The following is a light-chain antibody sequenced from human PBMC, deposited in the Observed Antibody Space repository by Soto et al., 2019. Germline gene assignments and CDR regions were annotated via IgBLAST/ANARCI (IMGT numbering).Light chain of an antibody. Sequence: EIAMTQSPATLSVSPGXSATLSCRASQTVGTNLGWYQQKFGQAPRLLIFDASTRAAGIAARFSGSGSGTDFTLTITSLQSEDFALYFCQQYNYWPRTFGQGTKVDIK. J-gene: IGKJ2*01. CDR2: DAS. CDR3: QQYNYWPRT. CDR1: QTVGTN. V-gene: IGKV3D-15*01.